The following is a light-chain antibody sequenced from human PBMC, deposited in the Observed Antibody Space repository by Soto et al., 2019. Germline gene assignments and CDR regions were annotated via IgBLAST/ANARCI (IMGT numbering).Light chain of an antibody. CDR2: DAS. J-gene: IGKJ4*01. V-gene: IGKV3-20*01. Sequence: VVLTQSPGTLSLSPGERATLSCRASQSVSSNYLAWYQQKPDQAPRLLMYDASSSATGIPDRFSGSGSGTDFTLTISSLELVDFAMYYCQQYGGSPGTFGGGTEVEIK. CDR3: QQYGGSPGT. CDR1: QSVSSNY.